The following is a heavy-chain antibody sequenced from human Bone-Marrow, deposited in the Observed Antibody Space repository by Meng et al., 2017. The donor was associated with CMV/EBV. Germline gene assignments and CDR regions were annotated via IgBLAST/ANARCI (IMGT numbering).Heavy chain of an antibody. CDR1: GYGFTSYW. CDR2: IDPSDSYA. CDR3: AVERVVYAYHMDY. D-gene: IGHD2-8*02. J-gene: IGHJ4*02. V-gene: IGHV5-10-1*01. Sequence: KGSGYGFTSYWISWVRQMPGKGLEWMGRIDPSDSYATYSPSFQGHVTISADRSISTAYLQWSSLKASDTAMYYCAVERVVYAYHMDYWGQGTLVTVSS.